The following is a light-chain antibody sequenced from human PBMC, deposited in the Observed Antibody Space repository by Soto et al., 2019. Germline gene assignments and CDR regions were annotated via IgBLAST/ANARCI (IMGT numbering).Light chain of an antibody. CDR3: QQYLSSRT. CDR2: GTI. Sequence: EIVLPQSPGTLSLSPGERATLSCRASQSVSSSYLAWYQQKPGQAPRLLIYGTINRATGIPDRFSGSGSGTDSTLTISGVEPEDFAVYYCQQYLSSRTFGQGTKVEVK. V-gene: IGKV3-20*01. CDR1: QSVSSSY. J-gene: IGKJ1*01.